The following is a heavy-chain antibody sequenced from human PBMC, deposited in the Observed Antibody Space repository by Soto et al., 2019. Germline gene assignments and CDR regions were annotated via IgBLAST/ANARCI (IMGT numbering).Heavy chain of an antibody. CDR3: ASPGVGYCSGGSCYSRWVYYYYGMDV. CDR1: GGTFSSYA. Sequence: GASVKVSCKASGGTFSSYAISWVRQAPGQGLEWMGGIIPILGTANYAQKFQGRVTITADESTSTAYMELSSLRSEDTAVYYCASPGVGYCSGGSCYSRWVYYYYGMDVWGQGTTVTVSS. V-gene: IGHV1-69*13. J-gene: IGHJ6*02. CDR2: IIPILGTA. D-gene: IGHD2-15*01.